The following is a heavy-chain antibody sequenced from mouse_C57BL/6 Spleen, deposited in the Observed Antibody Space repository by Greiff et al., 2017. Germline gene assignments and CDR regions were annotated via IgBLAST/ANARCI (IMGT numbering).Heavy chain of an antibody. D-gene: IGHD1-1*01. J-gene: IGHJ1*03. CDR2: ISDGGSYT. Sequence: DVKLVESGGGLVKPGGSLKLSCAASGFTFSSYAMSWVRQTPEKRLEWVATISDGGSYTYYPDNVKGRFTISRDNAKNNLYLQMSHLKSEDTAMYYCARVQTTVVAHWYFDVWGTGTTVTVSS. V-gene: IGHV5-4*03. CDR1: GFTFSSYA. CDR3: ARVQTTVVAHWYFDV.